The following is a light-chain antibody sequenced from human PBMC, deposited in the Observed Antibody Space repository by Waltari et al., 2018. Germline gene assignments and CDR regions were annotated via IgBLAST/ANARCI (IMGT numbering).Light chain of an antibody. CDR1: SSDVGGYNP. CDR2: EVT. CDR3: SSFTTIGTLVV. Sequence: QSALTQPASVSGSPGQSLTISCTGTSSDVGGYNPVSWYQQQPGKAPKLLILEVTNRPSGISNRFSGSKSGNTASLTISGLQAEDEGEYYCSSFTTIGTLVVFGGGTKVTVL. V-gene: IGLV2-14*01. J-gene: IGLJ2*01.